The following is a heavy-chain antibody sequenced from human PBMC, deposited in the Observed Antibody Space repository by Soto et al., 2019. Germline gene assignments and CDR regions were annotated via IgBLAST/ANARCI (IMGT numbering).Heavy chain of an antibody. V-gene: IGHV4-39*02. D-gene: IGHD3-3*01. CDR3: AREGITLPSYFGVVIADYYGMDV. J-gene: IGHJ6*02. Sequence: SETLSLTCTVSGGSISSSSYYWGWIRQPPGKGLEWIGSIYYSGSTYYNPSLKSRVTISVDTSKNQFSLKLGSVTAADTAVYYCAREGITLPSYFGVVIADYYGMDVWGQGTTVTVSS. CDR2: IYYSGST. CDR1: GGSISSSSYY.